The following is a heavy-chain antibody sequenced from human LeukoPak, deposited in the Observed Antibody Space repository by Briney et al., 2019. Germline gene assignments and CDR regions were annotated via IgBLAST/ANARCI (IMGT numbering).Heavy chain of an antibody. CDR2: IYYSGST. V-gene: IGHV4-39*01. CDR3: ARQHSSGWPNCDY. J-gene: IGHJ4*02. Sequence: SETLSLTCTVSGGSISSSSYYWGWIRQPPGKRLEWIGSIYYSGSTYYNPSLKSRVTISVDTSKNQFSLKLSSVTAADTAVYYCARQHSSGWPNCDYWGQGTLVTVSS. D-gene: IGHD6-19*01. CDR1: GGSISSSSYY.